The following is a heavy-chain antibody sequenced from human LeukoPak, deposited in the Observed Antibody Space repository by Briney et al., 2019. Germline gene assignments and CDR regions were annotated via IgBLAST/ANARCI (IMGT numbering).Heavy chain of an antibody. V-gene: IGHV4-59*01. CDR1: GGSISSYY. Sequence: SETLSLTCTVSGGSISSYYWSWIRQPPGKGLEWIGYIYYSGSTNYNPSLKSRVTISVDTSKNQFSLKLSSVTAADTAVYYCARQDIVVVPAAMGGYAFDIWGQGTMVTVSS. CDR2: IYYSGST. D-gene: IGHD2-2*01. CDR3: ARQDIVVVPAAMGGYAFDI. J-gene: IGHJ3*02.